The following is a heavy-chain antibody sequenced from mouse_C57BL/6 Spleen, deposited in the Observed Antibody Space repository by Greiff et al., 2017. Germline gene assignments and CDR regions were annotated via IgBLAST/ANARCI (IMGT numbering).Heavy chain of an antibody. V-gene: IGHV7-3*01. CDR1: GFTFTDYY. CDR2: IRNKANGYTT. J-gene: IGHJ4*01. Sequence: EVKLMESGGGLVQPGGSLSLSCAASGFTFTDYYMSWVRQPPGKALEWLGFIRNKANGYTTESSASVKGRFTISRDNSQSILYRQMNALRAEDSATYYCARYDGMDYWGQGPSVTVSS. CDR3: ARYDGMDY.